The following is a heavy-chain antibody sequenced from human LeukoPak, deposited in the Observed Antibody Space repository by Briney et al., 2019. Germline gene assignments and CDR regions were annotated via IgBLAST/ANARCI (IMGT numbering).Heavy chain of an antibody. V-gene: IGHV4-59*01. CDR3: ARDKGDYDLIY. CDR1: GGSINGYR. J-gene: IGHJ4*02. D-gene: IGHD4-17*01. CDR2: IYYSGST. Sequence: SETLSLTCTVSGGSINGYRWSWIRQPPGKGLEWIGYIYYSGSTTYNPSLKTRVTISVETSKNQFSLKLSSVTAADTAVYYCARDKGDYDLIYWGKGTLVTVSS.